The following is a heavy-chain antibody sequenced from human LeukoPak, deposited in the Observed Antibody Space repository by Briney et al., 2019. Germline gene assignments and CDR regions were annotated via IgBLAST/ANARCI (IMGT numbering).Heavy chain of an antibody. D-gene: IGHD1/OR15-1a*01. V-gene: IGHV3-30-3*01. CDR2: VSFDGSNE. Sequence: GGSLRLSCAASGFTFSSSPIHWVRQAPGKGLEWVAVVSFDGSNEYYADPVKGRFTISRDNSKNTLYLQMNSLRPEDTAVYYCARGWTGTRYFDYWGQGTLVTVSS. CDR3: ARGWTGTRYFDY. J-gene: IGHJ4*02. CDR1: GFTFSSSP.